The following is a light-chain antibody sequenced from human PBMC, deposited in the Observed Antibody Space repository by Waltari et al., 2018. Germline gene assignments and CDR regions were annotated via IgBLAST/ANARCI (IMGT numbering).Light chain of an antibody. J-gene: IGKJ2*01. Sequence: EIVLTQSPGILSSSPGERATLSCRASQRVNSRYLAWYQQKPCQAPRLLNYGTSSRPTGIPDRFSGSGSETDFTLTISRLEPEDFAVYYCQQYGDSPPYTFGQGTKLESK. CDR1: QRVNSRY. CDR3: QQYGDSPPYT. CDR2: GTS. V-gene: IGKV3-20*01.